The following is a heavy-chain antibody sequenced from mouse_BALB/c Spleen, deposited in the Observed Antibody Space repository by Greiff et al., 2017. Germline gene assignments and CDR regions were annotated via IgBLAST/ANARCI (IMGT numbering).Heavy chain of an antibody. Sequence: EVQLQQSGPELVKPGASVKISCKASGYSFTGYFMNWVMQSHGKSLEWIGRINPYNGDTFYNQKFKGKATLTVDKSSSTAHMELRSLASEDSAVYYCARSGANYATGFADWGQGTLVTVSA. CDR3: ARSGANYATGFAD. CDR1: GYSFTGYF. D-gene: IGHD2-1*01. V-gene: IGHV1-20*02. J-gene: IGHJ3*01. CDR2: INPYNGDT.